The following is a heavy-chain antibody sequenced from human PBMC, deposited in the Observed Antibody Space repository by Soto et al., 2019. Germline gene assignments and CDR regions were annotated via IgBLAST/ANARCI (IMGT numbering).Heavy chain of an antibody. Sequence: PGGSLRLSCAASGFTFSSYTMSWVRQAPGKGLEWVSAISGSGGSTYYADSVKGRFTVSRDNSKNTLYLQMNSLRAEDTAIFYCAILCSGYQNFDYWGQGTLVTVSS. CDR3: AILCSGYQNFDY. D-gene: IGHD3-3*01. J-gene: IGHJ4*02. CDR2: ISGSGGST. CDR1: GFTFSSYT. V-gene: IGHV3-23*01.